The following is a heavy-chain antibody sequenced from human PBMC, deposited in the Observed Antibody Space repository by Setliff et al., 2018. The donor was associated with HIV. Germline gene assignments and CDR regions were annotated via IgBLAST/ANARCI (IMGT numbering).Heavy chain of an antibody. J-gene: IGHJ4*02. Sequence: SETLSLTCTVSGGSISSGGYYWSWIRQHPGKGLEWIGYIYYSGSTHYNPSLKSRFTISGDTSKNQFSLNLSSVTAADTAVYYCIIAYSSGWLAPMGFDSWGQGTLVTVSS. V-gene: IGHV4-31*09. CDR1: GGSISSGGYY. CDR3: IIAYSSGWLAPMGFDS. CDR2: IYYSGST. D-gene: IGHD6-19*01.